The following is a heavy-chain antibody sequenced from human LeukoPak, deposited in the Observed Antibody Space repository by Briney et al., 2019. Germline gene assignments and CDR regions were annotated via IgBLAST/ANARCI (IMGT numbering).Heavy chain of an antibody. CDR3: ARRDGDYFYYFDY. Sequence: GGSLRLSCAASGFTFSTYWMSWVRQAPGKGLEWVANIKQHGSEKYYVDSVKGRFTISRDNAKNSLYLQMNSLRAEDTAVYYCARRDGDYFYYFDYWGQGTLVTVSS. CDR1: GFTFSTYW. CDR2: IKQHGSEK. D-gene: IGHD4-17*01. V-gene: IGHV3-7*01. J-gene: IGHJ4*02.